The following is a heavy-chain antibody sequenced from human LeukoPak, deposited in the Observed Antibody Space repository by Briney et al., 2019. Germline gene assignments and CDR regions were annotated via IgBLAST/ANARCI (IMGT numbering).Heavy chain of an antibody. CDR3: ARARGIAVAVAFDY. CDR1: GFTFSSYA. CDR2: ISSNGGST. Sequence: GGSLRLSCAASGFTFSSYAMHWVRQAPGKGLEYVSAISSNGGSTYYANPVKGRFTISRDNSKNTLYLQMGSLRAEDMAVYYCARARGIAVAVAFDYWGQGTLVTVSS. D-gene: IGHD6-19*01. V-gene: IGHV3-64*01. J-gene: IGHJ4*02.